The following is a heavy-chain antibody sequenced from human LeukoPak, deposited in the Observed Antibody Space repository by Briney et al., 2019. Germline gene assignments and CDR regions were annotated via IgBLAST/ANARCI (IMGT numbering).Heavy chain of an antibody. V-gene: IGHV4-59*01. CDR3: ARDPGFWSGYYTYYYYGMDV. CDR2: IYYSGST. Sequence: PSETLSLTCTVSGGSISSYYWSWIRQPPGKGLEWIGYIYYSGSTNYNPSLKSRVTISVDTSKNQFSLKLSSVTAADTAVYYCARDPGFWSGYYTYYYYGMDVWGQGTTVTVSS. D-gene: IGHD3-3*01. CDR1: GGSISSYY. J-gene: IGHJ6*02.